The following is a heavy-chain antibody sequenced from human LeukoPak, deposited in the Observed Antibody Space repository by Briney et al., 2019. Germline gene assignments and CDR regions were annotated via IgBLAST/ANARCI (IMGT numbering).Heavy chain of an antibody. CDR2: ISAYNGNT. D-gene: IGHD3-10*01. V-gene: IGHV1-18*01. CDR1: GGTFSSYA. Sequence: ASVKVSCKASGGTFSSYAISWVRQAPGQGLEWMGWISAYNGNTNYAQKLQGRATMTTDTSTSTAYVELRSLRSDDTAVYYCARDYGSAMYYYYYMDVWGKGTTVTISS. J-gene: IGHJ6*03. CDR3: ARDYGSAMYYYYYMDV.